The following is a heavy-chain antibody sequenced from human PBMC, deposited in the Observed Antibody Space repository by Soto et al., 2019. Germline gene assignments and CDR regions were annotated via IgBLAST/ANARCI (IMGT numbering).Heavy chain of an antibody. CDR3: AKGGTGTTISPFDY. CDR1: GFTFDDYT. Sequence: EVQLVESGGVVVQPGGSLRLSCAASGFTFDDYTMHWVRQAPGKGLEWVSLISWDGGSTYYADSVKGRFTISRDNSKNSLYLQMNRLRTEDTALYYCAKGGTGTTISPFDYWGQGTLVTVSS. D-gene: IGHD1-7*01. J-gene: IGHJ4*02. V-gene: IGHV3-43*01. CDR2: ISWDGGST.